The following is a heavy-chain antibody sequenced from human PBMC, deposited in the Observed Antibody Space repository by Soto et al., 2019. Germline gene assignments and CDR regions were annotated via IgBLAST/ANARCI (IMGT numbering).Heavy chain of an antibody. CDR3: ARDPPNDKTQLDYGMDV. CDR2: ISARGGST. Sequence: GGSLRISCAASGFTFSSYTLNWVRQAPGKGLEWVSLISARGGSTYYADSVKGRFTISRDNSKNTLYLQMNSLRAEDTGVYYCARDPPNDKTQLDYGMDVWGQGTAVTVSS. D-gene: IGHD2-2*01. J-gene: IGHJ6*02. V-gene: IGHV3-23*01. CDR1: GFTFSSYT.